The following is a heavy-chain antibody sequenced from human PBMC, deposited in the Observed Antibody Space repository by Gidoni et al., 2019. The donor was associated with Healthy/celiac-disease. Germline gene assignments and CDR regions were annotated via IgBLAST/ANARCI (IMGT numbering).Heavy chain of an antibody. J-gene: IGHJ4*02. CDR2: ISAYNGNT. CDR1: GYTFPSYG. Sequence: QVQLVQSGAEVKKPGASVKVSCKASGYTFPSYGISWVRQAPGQGLEWMGWISAYNGNTNDAQKIQGRITMTTDTSTSTAYMEMRSLKSDDTAVYYCARGAGVVIAQDFDYWGQGTLVTVSS. CDR3: ARGAGVVIAQDFDY. V-gene: IGHV1-18*01. D-gene: IGHD2-15*01.